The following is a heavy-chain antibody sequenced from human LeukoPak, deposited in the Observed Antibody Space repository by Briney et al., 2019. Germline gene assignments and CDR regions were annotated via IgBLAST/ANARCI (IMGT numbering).Heavy chain of an antibody. J-gene: IGHJ4*02. CDR1: GYTLTSYD. CDR3: ARDRVTRGYSYGYPY. D-gene: IGHD5-18*01. V-gene: IGHV1-2*02. Sequence: ASVKVSCKASGYTLTSYDINWVRQAPGQGLEWMGWINPNSGGANYAQKFQGRVTMTRDTSISTAYMELSRLRSDDTAVYYCARDRVTRGYSYGYPYWGQGTLVTVSS. CDR2: INPNSGGA.